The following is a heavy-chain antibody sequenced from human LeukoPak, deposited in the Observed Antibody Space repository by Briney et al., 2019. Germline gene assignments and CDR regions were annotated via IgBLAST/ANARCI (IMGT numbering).Heavy chain of an antibody. CDR2: ISYDGSNK. CDR3: AREGSGWYYFDY. CDR1: GFTFSSYA. V-gene: IGHV3-30*04. D-gene: IGHD6-19*01. Sequence: GGSLRLSCAASGFTFSSYAMHWVRQASGKGLEWVAVISYDGSNKYYADSVKGRFTISRDNSKNTLYLQMNSLRAEDTAVYYCAREGSGWYYFDYWGQGTLVTVSS. J-gene: IGHJ4*02.